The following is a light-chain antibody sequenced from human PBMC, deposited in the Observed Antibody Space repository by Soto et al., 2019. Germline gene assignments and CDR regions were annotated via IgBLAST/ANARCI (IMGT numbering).Light chain of an antibody. CDR2: EVS. J-gene: IGLJ1*01. Sequence: QSALTQPASVSGSPGQSITISCTGSSTDVGAYNYVSWYQQYPGQAPNLLIYEVSKRPSGVPDRFSGSKSGNTASLTISGLQAADEADYYCSLYTSENAYVFGTGTKLTVL. CDR1: STDVGAYNY. V-gene: IGLV2-14*01. CDR3: SLYTSENAYV.